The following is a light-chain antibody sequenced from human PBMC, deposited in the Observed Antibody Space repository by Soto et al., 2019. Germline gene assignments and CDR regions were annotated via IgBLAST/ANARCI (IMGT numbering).Light chain of an antibody. CDR1: QSISSY. J-gene: IGKJ1*01. Sequence: DIEMTQSPSSLSASVVDRVTITCQASQSISSYLNWYQQKPGKAPKLLIYAASTLQSGVPSRFSGSGSGTDFTLTISCLQSEDFATYYCQQYYSYPRPFGQGTKVDIK. CDR2: AAS. V-gene: IGKV1-39*01. CDR3: QQYYSYPRP.